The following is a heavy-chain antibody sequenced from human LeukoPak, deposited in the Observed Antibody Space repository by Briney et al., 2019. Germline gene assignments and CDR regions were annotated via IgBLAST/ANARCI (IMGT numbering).Heavy chain of an antibody. CDR2: INHSGST. CDR3: ATYYYDSSAYYAAFDI. CDR1: GGSFSGYY. D-gene: IGHD3-22*01. J-gene: IGHJ3*02. Sequence: SETLSLTCAVYGGSFSGYYWSWIRQPPGKGLEWIGEINHSGSTNYNPSLKSRVTISVDTSKNQFSLKLSSVTAADTAVYYCATYYYDSSAYYAAFDIWGQGTMVTVSS. V-gene: IGHV4-34*01.